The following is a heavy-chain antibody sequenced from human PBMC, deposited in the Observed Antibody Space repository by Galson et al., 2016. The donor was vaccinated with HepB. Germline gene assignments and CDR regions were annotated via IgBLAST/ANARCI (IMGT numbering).Heavy chain of an antibody. CDR3: ARDGHFHHPDY. CDR2: IWFDGNND. CDR1: GFSFSTYG. V-gene: IGHV3-33*01. J-gene: IGHJ4*02. Sequence: SLRLSCAASGFSFSTYGMHWVRQAPGKGLEWVALIWFDGNNDNYADSVKGRFTISRDNSKSTLYLQMSSLTAEDTAVYYCARDGHFHHPDYWGQGTLVTVSS.